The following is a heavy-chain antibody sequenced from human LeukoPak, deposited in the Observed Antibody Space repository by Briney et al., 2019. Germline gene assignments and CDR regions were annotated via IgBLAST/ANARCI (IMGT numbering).Heavy chain of an antibody. CDR1: GFTFSSYA. Sequence: GGSLRLSCAASGFTFSSYAMSWVRQAPGKGLEWVSAISGSGGSTYYADSVKGRFTISRDNSKNTLYLQMNSLRAEDTAVYYCARDRKGGRYGPGDYWGQGTLVTVYS. D-gene: IGHD1-26*01. CDR2: ISGSGGST. CDR3: ARDRKGGRYGPGDY. V-gene: IGHV3-23*01. J-gene: IGHJ4*02.